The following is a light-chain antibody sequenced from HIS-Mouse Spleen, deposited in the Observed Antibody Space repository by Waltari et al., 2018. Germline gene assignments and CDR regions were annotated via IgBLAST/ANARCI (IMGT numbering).Light chain of an antibody. V-gene: IGLV1-51*01. J-gene: IGLJ3*02. Sequence: QSVLTQPPSVSAAPGQKVTISCSGSSSNIGNNYVSWYQQLPGTAPKLLIYDNHNRPSRIPDRFAASKSGTSATLGITGLQTGDEADYYCGTWDSSLSAWVFGGGTKLTVL. CDR3: GTWDSSLSAWV. CDR2: DNH. CDR1: SSNIGNNY.